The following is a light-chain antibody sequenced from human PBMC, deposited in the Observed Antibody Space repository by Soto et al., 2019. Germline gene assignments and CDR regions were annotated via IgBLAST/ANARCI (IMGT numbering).Light chain of an antibody. CDR2: DVS. CDR1: SSDVGGYNY. V-gene: IGLV2-14*01. J-gene: IGLJ1*01. CDR3: SSYTSSSTLHV. Sequence: QSALTQPASVSGSPGQSITISCTGTSSDVGGYNYVSWYQQHPGKAPKLMIYDVSNRPSGVSNRFSGSKSGNTASLTISGLQAEDEADYHCSSYTSSSTLHVFGTGIKVTVL.